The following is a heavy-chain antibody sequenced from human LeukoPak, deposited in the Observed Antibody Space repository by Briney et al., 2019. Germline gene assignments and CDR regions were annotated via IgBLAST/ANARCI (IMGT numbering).Heavy chain of an antibody. D-gene: IGHD1-26*01. Sequence: GGSLRLSCADSGFTFSSYAMNWVRQAPGKGLEWVSAISGSGGNTYYADSVKGRFTISRDNSENTLYLQMNSLRAEDTAVYYCAKDVRVGGGGMDVWGQGTPVTVSS. CDR3: AKDVRVGGGGMDV. CDR1: GFTFSSYA. CDR2: ISGSGGNT. J-gene: IGHJ6*02. V-gene: IGHV3-23*01.